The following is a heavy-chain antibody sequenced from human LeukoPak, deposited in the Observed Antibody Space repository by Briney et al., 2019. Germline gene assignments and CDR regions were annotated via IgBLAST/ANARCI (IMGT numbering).Heavy chain of an antibody. J-gene: IGHJ4*02. CDR1: GFTFSSYT. CDR2: ISGSNSYI. CDR3: ARALTTLTYEGY. V-gene: IGHV3-21*01. D-gene: IGHD1-1*01. Sequence: GGSLRLSCAASGFTFSSYTMHWIRQAPGKGLEWVSSISGSNSYIFYADSVKGRFTVSRDSAKDSLYLQMNSLRAEDTAVYYCARALTTLTYEGYWGQGTLVTVSS.